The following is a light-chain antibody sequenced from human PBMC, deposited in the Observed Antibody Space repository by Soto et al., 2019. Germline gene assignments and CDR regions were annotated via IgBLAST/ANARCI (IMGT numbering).Light chain of an antibody. Sequence: QSVLTQPPSVSGAPGQRVTISCSGSSSNLGAGYDVSWYQQLPGTAPKLLIYGNTNRPSGVTDRFSASKSGTSASLAITGLQAEDEADYYCQSYDSSLRVVFGGGTKVTVL. CDR3: QSYDSSLRVV. J-gene: IGLJ2*01. CDR1: SSNLGAGYD. CDR2: GNT. V-gene: IGLV1-40*01.